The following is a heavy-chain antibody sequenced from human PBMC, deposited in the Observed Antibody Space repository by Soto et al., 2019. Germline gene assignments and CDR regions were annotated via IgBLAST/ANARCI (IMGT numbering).Heavy chain of an antibody. V-gene: IGHV1-46*01. CDR1: GYTFTSYY. CDR2: INPSGGST. D-gene: IGHD3-22*01. CDR3: ARDRSERYYYDSSGYQSFAP. Sequence: ASVKVSCKASGYTFTSYYMHWVRQAPGQGLEWMGIINPSGGSTSYAQKFQGRVTMTRDTSTSTVYMELSSLRSEDTAVYYCARDRSERYYYDSSGYQSFAPWGQGTLVTVSS. J-gene: IGHJ5*02.